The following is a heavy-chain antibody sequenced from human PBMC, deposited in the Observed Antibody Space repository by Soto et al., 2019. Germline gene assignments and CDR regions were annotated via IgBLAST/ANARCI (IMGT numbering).Heavy chain of an antibody. Sequence: PSETLSLTCAVSGGSISSGGYSWSWIRQPPGKCLEWIGYIYHSGSTYYNPSLKSRVTISVDRSKNQFSLKLSSVTAADTAVYYCARGVGVYDSSGYYPRHYYYGMDVWGQGTTVIVYS. CDR2: IYHSGST. CDR3: ARGVGVYDSSGYYPRHYYYGMDV. D-gene: IGHD3-22*01. V-gene: IGHV4-30-2*01. J-gene: IGHJ6*02. CDR1: GGSISSGGYS.